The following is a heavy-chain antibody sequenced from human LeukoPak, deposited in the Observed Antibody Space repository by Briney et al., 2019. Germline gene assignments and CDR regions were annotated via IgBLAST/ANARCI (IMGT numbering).Heavy chain of an antibody. CDR3: AVAPALFSNGWYYFDY. D-gene: IGHD6-19*01. CDR1: GFTFSSYG. J-gene: IGHJ4*02. V-gene: IGHV3-30*03. CDR2: ISYDGINK. Sequence: GGSLRLSCAASGFTFSSYGMHWVRQAPGKGLEWVALISYDGINKFYEDSVKGRFTISRDNSRNTLYLQMNSLRPEDTAVYYCAVAPALFSNGWYYFDYWGQGTLVTVSS.